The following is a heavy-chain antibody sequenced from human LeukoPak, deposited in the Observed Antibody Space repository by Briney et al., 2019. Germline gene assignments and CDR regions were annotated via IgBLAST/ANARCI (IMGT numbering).Heavy chain of an antibody. CDR1: GFSFGGYA. CDR3: AKGSRGYSSYYFDF. Sequence: GGSLRLSCATSGFSFGGYAMSWVRQAPGKGLEWVSAISGSGASTYYADSVRGRFTISRDNSKDTVYLQMNSLRADDTAVYYCAKGSRGYSSYYFDFWGQGTLVTVSS. D-gene: IGHD5-18*01. V-gene: IGHV3-23*01. J-gene: IGHJ4*02. CDR2: ISGSGAST.